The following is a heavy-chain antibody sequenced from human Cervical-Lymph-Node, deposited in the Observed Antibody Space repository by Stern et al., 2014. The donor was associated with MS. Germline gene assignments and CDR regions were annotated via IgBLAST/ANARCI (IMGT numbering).Heavy chain of an antibody. CDR2: VNPNNGDT. CDR3: ARVRDY. Sequence: QLVQSGTEVKKPGASVKVSCKTSGYNFIEYYIHWVRQAPGQGLEWMGWVNPNNGDTNYAQKFRGRIAMTSDTSLNTTYMELNGLTSGDTGMYYCARVRDYWGQGALVIVSS. CDR1: GYNFIEYY. J-gene: IGHJ4*02. V-gene: IGHV1-2*02.